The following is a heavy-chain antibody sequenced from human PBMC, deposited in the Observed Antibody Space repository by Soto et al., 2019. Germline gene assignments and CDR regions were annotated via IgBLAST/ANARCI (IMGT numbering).Heavy chain of an antibody. Sequence: QVQLVQSGAEVKKPGASVKVSCKASGYSFTDYHIHWVRQAPGQGLEWLGRINPKSGGTSTAQKFQGWVTMTTDTSISTASMELTRLTSDDTAIYYCARYDAESGSNKLDPWGQGTLVTVSS. D-gene: IGHD5-12*01. CDR3: ARYDAESGSNKLDP. CDR2: INPKSGGT. J-gene: IGHJ5*02. V-gene: IGHV1-2*04. CDR1: GYSFTDYH.